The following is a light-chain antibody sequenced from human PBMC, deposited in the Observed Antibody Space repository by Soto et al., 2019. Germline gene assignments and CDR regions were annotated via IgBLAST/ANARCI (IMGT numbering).Light chain of an antibody. Sequence: EIVLTQSPGTLTLSPGESAALSCRASQTISNNYLVWYRQKPGQAPRLLIYAVSSRAAGIPDRFSGSGSGTDLALTIARLGPEDSAVYYCQQHSNSPWTFGQGTRVEI. J-gene: IGKJ1*01. CDR2: AVS. V-gene: IGKV3D-20*02. CDR1: QTISNNY. CDR3: QQHSNSPWT.